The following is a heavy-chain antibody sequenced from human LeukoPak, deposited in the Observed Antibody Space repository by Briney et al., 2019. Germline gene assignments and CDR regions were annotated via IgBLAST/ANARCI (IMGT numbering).Heavy chain of an antibody. CDR1: GGSFSGYY. V-gene: IGHV4-34*01. J-gene: IGHJ6*03. CDR3: AREWCAMGLDYYYYYMDV. D-gene: IGHD2-8*01. CDR2: INHSGST. Sequence: PSETLSLTCAVYGGSFSGYYWSWIRQPPGKGLEWIGEINHSGSTNYNPSLKSRVTISVDTSKNQFSLKLSSVTAADTAVYYCAREWCAMGLDYYYYYMDVWGKGTTVTVSS.